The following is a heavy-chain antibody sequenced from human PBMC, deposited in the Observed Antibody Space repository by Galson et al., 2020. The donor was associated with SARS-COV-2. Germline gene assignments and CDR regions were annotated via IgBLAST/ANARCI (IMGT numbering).Heavy chain of an antibody. Sequence: QLGESLKISCAASGFTVSSNYMSWVRQAPGKGLEWVPVIYSGGSTYYADSVKGRFTISRDNSKNTLYLQMNSLRAEDTAVYYCARKWGYCSGGSCYPVFDYWGQGTLVTVSS. CDR2: IYSGGST. D-gene: IGHD2-15*01. CDR1: GFTVSSNY. CDR3: ARKWGYCSGGSCYPVFDY. J-gene: IGHJ4*02. V-gene: IGHV3-53*01.